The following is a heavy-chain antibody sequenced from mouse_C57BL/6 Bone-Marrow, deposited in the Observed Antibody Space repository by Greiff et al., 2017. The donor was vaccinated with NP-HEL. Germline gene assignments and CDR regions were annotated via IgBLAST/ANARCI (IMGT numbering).Heavy chain of an antibody. V-gene: IGHV1-64*01. CDR3: ARGKLRPFAY. CDR2: IHPNSGST. CDR1: GYTFTSYW. J-gene: IGHJ3*01. D-gene: IGHD3-2*02. Sequence: QVQLQQPGAELVKPGASVKLSCKASGYTFTSYWMHWVKQRPGQGLEWIAMIHPNSGSTNYNEKFKSKATLTVDKSSSTAYMQLSSLTSEDSAVYYCARGKLRPFAYWGQGTLVTVSA.